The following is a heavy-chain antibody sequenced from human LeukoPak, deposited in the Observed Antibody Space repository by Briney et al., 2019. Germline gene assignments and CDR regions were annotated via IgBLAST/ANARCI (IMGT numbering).Heavy chain of an antibody. Sequence: QSGGSLRLSCAASGFTFSIFAMSWVRQAPGKGPEWVATIGSRADLFYAASVKGRFTISRDDSRNIGYLAMDSLRAEDSATYYCAKDWISGNGVYDWVDFGGQGTQVTVSS. J-gene: IGHJ4*02. CDR1: GFTFSIFA. D-gene: IGHD3-16*01. V-gene: IGHV3-23*01. CDR2: IGSRADL. CDR3: AKDWISGNGVYDWVDF.